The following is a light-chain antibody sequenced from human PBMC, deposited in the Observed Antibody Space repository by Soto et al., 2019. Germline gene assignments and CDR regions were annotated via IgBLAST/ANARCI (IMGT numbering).Light chain of an antibody. CDR1: SSDVGAYNS. CDR2: EVS. CDR3: SSYTSTGAWV. V-gene: IGLV2-14*01. J-gene: IGLJ3*02. Sequence: SALAQPASVSGSPGQSITISCTGTSSDVGAYNSVSWYQQHPGQAPQLMIYEVSNRPSGVSNRFSGSKSGNTASLTISGLQAEDETDYYCSSYTSTGAWVFGGGTKLTVL.